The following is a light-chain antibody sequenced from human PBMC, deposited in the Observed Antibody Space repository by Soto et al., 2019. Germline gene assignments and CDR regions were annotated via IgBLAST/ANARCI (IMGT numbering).Light chain of an antibody. J-gene: IGKJ1*01. V-gene: IGKV3-20*01. CDR1: QSVSSMY. Sequence: EVVLTQSPGTLSLSPGERATLSCRASQSVSSMYLAWYQQKSGQAPRLLIHGASTRATGIPDRFSGSGYGTDFTLTISRLEPEDFAVYYCQQYGRSPRTFGQGTRWIS. CDR3: QQYGRSPRT. CDR2: GAS.